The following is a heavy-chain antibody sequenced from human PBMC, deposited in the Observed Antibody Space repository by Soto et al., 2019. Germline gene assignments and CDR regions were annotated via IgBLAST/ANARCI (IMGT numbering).Heavy chain of an antibody. CDR1: GFTFSSYS. CDR3: ARDQASRFFRY. V-gene: IGHV3-21*01. J-gene: IGHJ4*02. Sequence: GESLKISCAASGFTFSSYSMNWVRQAPGKGLEWVSSITGSSTYIYYADSMKGRFTISRDNAKNSLYLQMNSLRAEDTAVYYCARDQASRFFRYWGQGTLVTVSS. D-gene: IGHD3-3*01. CDR2: ITGSSTYI.